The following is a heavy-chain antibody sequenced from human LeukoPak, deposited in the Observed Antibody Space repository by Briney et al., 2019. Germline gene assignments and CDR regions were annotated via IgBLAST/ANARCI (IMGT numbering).Heavy chain of an antibody. J-gene: IGHJ4*02. CDR1: GFTFNSYS. Sequence: GGSLRLSCAASGFTFNSYSMNWVRQAPGKGLEWASYISGSSRVIYYADSVKGRFTISRDNAKNSLYLQMNSLRDDDTAVYHCARDLDTSGYTFDYWGQGTLVTVSS. V-gene: IGHV3-48*02. D-gene: IGHD3-22*01. CDR2: ISGSSRVI. CDR3: ARDLDTSGYTFDY.